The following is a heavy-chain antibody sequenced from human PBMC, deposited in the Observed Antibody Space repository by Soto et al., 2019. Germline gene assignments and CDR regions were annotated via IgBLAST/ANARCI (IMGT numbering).Heavy chain of an antibody. CDR2: ISAYNGNT. CDR1: GYTFTSYG. V-gene: IGHV1-18*01. J-gene: IGHJ6*02. CDR3: AREEGYCSGVSCYRHGMDV. D-gene: IGHD2-15*01. Sequence: ASVKVSCKASGYTFTSYGISWVRQAPGQGLEWMGWISAYNGNTNYAQKVQGRVTMTTDTSTSTAYMELRSLRSDDTAVYYCAREEGYCSGVSCYRHGMDVWGQGTTVTVSS.